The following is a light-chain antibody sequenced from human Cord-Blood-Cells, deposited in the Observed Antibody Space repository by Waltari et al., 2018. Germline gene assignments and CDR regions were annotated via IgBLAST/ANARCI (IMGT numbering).Light chain of an antibody. J-gene: IGKJ3*01. Sequence: DIQMPQSPSTLSASVGDRVTITCRASQSISSWLAWYQQKPGKAPKLLIYDASSLESGVPSRFSGSGSGTEFTLTISSLQPDDFVTYYCQQYNSYFTFGPGTKVDIK. V-gene: IGKV1-5*01. CDR3: QQYNSYFT. CDR2: DAS. CDR1: QSISSW.